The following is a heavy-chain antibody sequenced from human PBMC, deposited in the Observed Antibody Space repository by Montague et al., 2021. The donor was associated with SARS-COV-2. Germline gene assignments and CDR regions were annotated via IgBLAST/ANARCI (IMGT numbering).Heavy chain of an antibody. CDR3: ARGSGNLVRGDHLDF. D-gene: IGHD3-10*01. V-gene: IGHV4-31*03. CDR2: IYNGGST. CDR1: VGSISSGGYY. J-gene: IGHJ4*02. Sequence: TLSLTCTVSVGSISSGGYYWSWIRQHPGDGLGWILFIYNGGSTHSSPSLKGRVTISLDTSENQFSLNLSSVTAADTAVYFCARGSGNLVRGDHLDFWGQGTLVTVSS.